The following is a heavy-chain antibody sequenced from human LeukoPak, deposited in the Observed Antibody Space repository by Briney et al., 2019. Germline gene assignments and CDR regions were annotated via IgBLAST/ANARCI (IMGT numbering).Heavy chain of an antibody. Sequence: GGSLRLSCAASGFIFSSYGMHWVRQAPGKGLEWVAFIRYDGINKYYADSVKGRLTISRDNAKNSLSLQMNSLRAEDTAVYYCARIAMVRGIIIDAFDNWGQGTMVTVSS. J-gene: IGHJ3*02. CDR3: ARIAMVRGIIIDAFDN. CDR2: IRYDGINK. CDR1: GFIFSSYG. D-gene: IGHD3-10*01. V-gene: IGHV3-30*02.